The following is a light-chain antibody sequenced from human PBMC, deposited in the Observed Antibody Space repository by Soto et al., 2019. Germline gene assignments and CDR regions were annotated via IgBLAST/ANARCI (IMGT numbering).Light chain of an antibody. CDR2: GNS. Sequence: QSVLTQPPSVSGAPGQTVTISCTGSSSNIGAGYDAHWYQQLPGKAPKLLIYGNSNRPSGVPDRFSGSKSGTSASLAITGLQAEDETDYYCQSYDSSRSGSVFGGGTKVTVL. CDR3: QSYDSSRSGSV. V-gene: IGLV1-40*01. CDR1: SSNIGAGYD. J-gene: IGLJ2*01.